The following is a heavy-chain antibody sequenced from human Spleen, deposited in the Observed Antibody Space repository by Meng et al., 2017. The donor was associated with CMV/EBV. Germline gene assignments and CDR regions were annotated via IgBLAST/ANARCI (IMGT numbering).Heavy chain of an antibody. CDR3: AREKVGYFDL. Sequence: QVQLQQGGAGLLRPAETLSLTCAVSGYSISSGDYYWSWIRQPPGKGLEWIGYIYYSGSTYYNPSLKSRVTISVDTSKNQFSLKLSSVTAADTAVYYCAREKVGYFDLWGRGTLVTVSS. J-gene: IGHJ2*01. CDR2: IYYSGST. V-gene: IGHV4-30-4*08. CDR1: GYSISSGDYY.